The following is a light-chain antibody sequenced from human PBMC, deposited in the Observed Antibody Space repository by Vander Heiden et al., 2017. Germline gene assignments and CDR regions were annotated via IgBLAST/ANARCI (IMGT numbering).Light chain of an antibody. CDR3: QQYGSSPQVT. CDR1: QCVSSSY. Sequence: EIVLTQSPGTLSLSPGDRATLSCRASQCVSSSYLAWYQQKPGQAPRLLIYGASSRATGIPDRFSGSGAGTDFTLTISRLEPEDCAVYYCQQYGSSPQVTFRGGTKVEIK. J-gene: IGKJ4*01. V-gene: IGKV3-20*01. CDR2: GAS.